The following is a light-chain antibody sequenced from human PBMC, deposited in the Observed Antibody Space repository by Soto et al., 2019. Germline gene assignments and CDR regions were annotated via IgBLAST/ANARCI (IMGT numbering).Light chain of an antibody. J-gene: IGKJ1*01. CDR2: GAS. CDR1: QSVGTRL. V-gene: IGKV3-20*01. Sequence: IVLTQSPDTLSFSPGERATLSCRASQSVGTRLAWYQHKTGQAPSLLMSGASSRATGIPDRFSGSGSETDFTLTISRLEPEDFALYYCLHHGSSLWTFGQGTKVDIK. CDR3: LHHGSSLWT.